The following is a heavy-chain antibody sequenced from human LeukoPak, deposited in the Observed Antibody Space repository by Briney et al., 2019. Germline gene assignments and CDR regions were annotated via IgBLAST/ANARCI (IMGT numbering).Heavy chain of an antibody. Sequence: GGSLRLSCAASGFTFSSYAMSWVRQAPGKGREWVSAISGSGGSTYYADSVKGRFTISRDNSKNTLYLQMNSLRAEDTAVYYCAKDAILLWFGELIHFDYWGQGTLVTVSS. J-gene: IGHJ4*02. CDR3: AKDAILLWFGELIHFDY. V-gene: IGHV3-23*01. CDR1: GFTFSSYA. CDR2: ISGSGGST. D-gene: IGHD3-10*01.